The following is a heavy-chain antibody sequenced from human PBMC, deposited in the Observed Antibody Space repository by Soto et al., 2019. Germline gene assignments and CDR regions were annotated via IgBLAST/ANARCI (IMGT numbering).Heavy chain of an antibody. CDR3: AKKSEITVPRYYFDL. Sequence: PGGSLRLSCAASGFTFSSYAMSWVRQAPGKGLEWVSSMNGGGGSTSYAESVQGRFTISRDNSKNTLYLQMNSLRVEDTAVYYCAKKSEITVPRYYFDLWGQGTLVTVSS. D-gene: IGHD3-16*01. CDR1: GFTFSSYA. CDR2: MNGGGGST. V-gene: IGHV3-23*01. J-gene: IGHJ4*02.